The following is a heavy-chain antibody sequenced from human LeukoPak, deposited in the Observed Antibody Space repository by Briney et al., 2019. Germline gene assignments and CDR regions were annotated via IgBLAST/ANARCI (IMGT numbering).Heavy chain of an antibody. D-gene: IGHD3-10*01. J-gene: IGHJ4*02. CDR2: ISGSGGST. CDR1: GFTFSSYA. Sequence: GGSLRLSCAAPGFTFSSYAMSWVRQAPGKGLEWVSAISGSGGSTYYADSVKGRFTISRDNSKNTLYLQMNSLRAEDTAVYYCAKDWGEFGEYYFDYWGQGTLVTVSS. V-gene: IGHV3-23*01. CDR3: AKDWGEFGEYYFDY.